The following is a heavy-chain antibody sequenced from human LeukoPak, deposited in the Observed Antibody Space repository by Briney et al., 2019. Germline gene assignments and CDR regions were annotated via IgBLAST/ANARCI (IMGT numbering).Heavy chain of an antibody. CDR3: ARVITIFGVSYFDY. CDR1: GGSISSSSYY. J-gene: IGHJ4*02. V-gene: IGHV4-39*07. CDR2: IYYSGST. D-gene: IGHD3-3*01. Sequence: SETLSLTCTVSGGSISSSSYYWGWIRQPPGKGLEWIGSIYYSGSTYYNPSLKSRVTISVDTSKNQFSLKLSSVTAADTAVYYCARVITIFGVSYFDYWGQGTLVTVSS.